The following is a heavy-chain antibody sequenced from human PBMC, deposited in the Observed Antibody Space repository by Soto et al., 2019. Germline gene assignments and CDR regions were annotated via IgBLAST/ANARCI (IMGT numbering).Heavy chain of an antibody. CDR2: ISGSGGST. V-gene: IGHV3-23*01. Sequence: PGGSLRLSCAASGFTFSSYAMSWVRQAPGKGLEWVSAISGSGGSTYYADSVKGRFTISRDNSKNTLYLQTNSLRAEDTAVYYCAKESGIDSSGYPFDYWGQGTLVTVSS. D-gene: IGHD3-22*01. CDR1: GFTFSSYA. CDR3: AKESGIDSSGYPFDY. J-gene: IGHJ4*02.